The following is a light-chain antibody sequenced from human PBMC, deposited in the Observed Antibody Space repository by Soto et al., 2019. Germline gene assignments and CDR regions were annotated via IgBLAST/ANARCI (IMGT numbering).Light chain of an antibody. Sequence: EIVLTQSPGTLTLSPGERATISCRVYQGSSSNFLAWYQRKRGQAPRLLIHGASNGATGIPDRFSGSGSGTDFTLTITRLEPEDVAVYYCQQYGGSPRTFGQGTKVDIK. CDR1: QGSSSNF. CDR2: GAS. V-gene: IGKV3-20*01. CDR3: QQYGGSPRT. J-gene: IGKJ1*01.